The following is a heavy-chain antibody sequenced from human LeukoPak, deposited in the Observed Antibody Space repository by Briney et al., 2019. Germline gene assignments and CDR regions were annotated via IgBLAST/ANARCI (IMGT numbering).Heavy chain of an antibody. CDR3: TTSYTAMEGDNWFDP. V-gene: IGHV3-15*01. J-gene: IGHJ5*02. Sequence: GGSLRLSCAASGFTFSNAWMSWVRQAPGKGLEWVGRIKSKTDGGTTDYAAPVKGRFTSSRDDSKNTLYLQMNSLKTEDTAVYYCTTSYTAMEGDNWFDPWGQGTLVTVSS. CDR2: IKSKTDGGTT. D-gene: IGHD5-18*01. CDR1: GFTFSNAW.